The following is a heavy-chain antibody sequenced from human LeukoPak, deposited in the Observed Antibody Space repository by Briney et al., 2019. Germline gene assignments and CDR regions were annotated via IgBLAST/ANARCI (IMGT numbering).Heavy chain of an antibody. CDR2: ISGSGGST. CDR1: GFTLSSYA. CDR3: AKGDYGDYVGWFDP. J-gene: IGHJ5*02. Sequence: GGSLRLSCAASGFTLSSYAMNWVRQAPGKGLEWVSAISGSGGSTYYADSVKGRFTISRDNSKNTLYLQMNSLRAEDTAVYYCAKGDYGDYVGWFDPWGQGTLVTVSS. D-gene: IGHD4-17*01. V-gene: IGHV3-23*01.